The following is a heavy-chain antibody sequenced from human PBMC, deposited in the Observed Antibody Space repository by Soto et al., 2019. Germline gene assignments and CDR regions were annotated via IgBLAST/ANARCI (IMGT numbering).Heavy chain of an antibody. CDR3: ATPMYQLPTGP. J-gene: IGHJ5*02. CDR2: ISAYNGNT. CDR1: GYTFTSYG. V-gene: IGHV1-18*01. Sequence: AAVKVSCKASGYTFTSYGISWVRQAPGQGLEWMGWISAYNGNTNYAQKLQGRATMTTDTSTSTAYMELRSLRSDDTAVYYCATPMYQLPTGPWGQGTLVTVSS. D-gene: IGHD2-2*01.